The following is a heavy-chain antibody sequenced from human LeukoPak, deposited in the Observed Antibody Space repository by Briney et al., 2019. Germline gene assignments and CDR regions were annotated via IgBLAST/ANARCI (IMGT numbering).Heavy chain of an antibody. CDR3: ARDSSSRPFDY. CDR1: GFTFSDYG. D-gene: IGHD6-19*01. J-gene: IGHJ4*02. CDR2: ISSNGGST. V-gene: IGHV3-64*01. Sequence: PGGSLRLSCAASGFTFSDYGMHWVRQATGKGLEYVSTISSNGGSTYYANSVKGRFTVSRDNSKNTLYLQMRSLRAEDMAVYYCARDSSSRPFDYWGQGTLVTVSS.